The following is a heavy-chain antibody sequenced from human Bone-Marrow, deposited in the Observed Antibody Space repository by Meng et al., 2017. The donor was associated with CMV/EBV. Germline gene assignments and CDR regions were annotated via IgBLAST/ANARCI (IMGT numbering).Heavy chain of an antibody. CDR1: GFTFSSYW. CDR3: ARVEGYDFWSGYPFYYYYGMDF. CDR2: INSDGSST. D-gene: IGHD3-3*01. J-gene: IGHJ6*02. V-gene: IGHV3-74*01. Sequence: GESLKISCAASGFTFSSYWMHWVRQAPGKGLVWVSRINSDGSSTSYADSVKGRFTISRDNAKNTLYLQMNSLRAEDTAVYYCARVEGYDFWSGYPFYYYYGMDFWGQGTTVTVSS.